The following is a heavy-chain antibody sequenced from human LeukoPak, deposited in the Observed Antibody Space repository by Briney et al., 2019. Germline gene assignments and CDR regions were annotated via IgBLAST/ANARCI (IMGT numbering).Heavy chain of an antibody. Sequence: GGSLRLSCAASGFTFSSYSMNWVRQAPGRGLEWISYIGISSGNTKYADSVKGRFTISGDKAKNSVYLQMNSLRVEDTAEYYCARDTKYAFDNWGQGTLVTVSS. CDR3: ARDTKYAFDN. D-gene: IGHD2-2*01. CDR2: IGISSGNT. V-gene: IGHV3-48*01. CDR1: GFTFSSYS. J-gene: IGHJ4*02.